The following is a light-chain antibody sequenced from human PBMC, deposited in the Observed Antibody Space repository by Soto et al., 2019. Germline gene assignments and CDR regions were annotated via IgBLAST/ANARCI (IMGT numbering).Light chain of an antibody. CDR2: DAS. V-gene: IGKV3-11*01. CDR3: QQRNNWPPIT. Sequence: EIVLTQSQDTLSLSPGERATLSCLASQSVSRYLAWYQQKPGQAPRLLIYDASNRATGTPARFSGSGSGTDFTLTISSLEPEDFAVYYCQQRNNWPPITFGQGTRLEIK. CDR1: QSVSRY. J-gene: IGKJ5*01.